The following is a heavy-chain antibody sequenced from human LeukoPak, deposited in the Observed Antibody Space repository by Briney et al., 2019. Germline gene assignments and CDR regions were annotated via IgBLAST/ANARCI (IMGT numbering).Heavy chain of an antibody. J-gene: IGHJ5*02. CDR3: ARAGGSSDNWLDP. Sequence: ASVKVSCKASGYTFTGYYMHWVRQAPGQGLEWMGWINPNSGGTNYAQKFQGRVTMTRDTSISTAYMELSRLRSDDTAVYYCARAGGSSDNWLDPWGQGTLVTVSS. CDR1: GYTFTGYY. D-gene: IGHD1-26*01. CDR2: INPNSGGT. V-gene: IGHV1-2*02.